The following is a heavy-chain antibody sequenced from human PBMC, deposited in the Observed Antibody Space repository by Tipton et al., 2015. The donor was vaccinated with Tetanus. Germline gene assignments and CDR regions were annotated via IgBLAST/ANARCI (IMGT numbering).Heavy chain of an antibody. CDR1: GGSISSYY. D-gene: IGHD6-13*01. J-gene: IGHJ4*02. Sequence: TLSLTCTVSGGSISSYYWSWIRQPPGKGLEWIGEINHSGSTNYNPSLKSRVTISVDTSKNQFSLKLSSVTAADTAVYYCARRNIAAAGICDYWGQGTLVTVSS. CDR2: INHSGST. V-gene: IGHV4-34*01. CDR3: ARRNIAAAGICDY.